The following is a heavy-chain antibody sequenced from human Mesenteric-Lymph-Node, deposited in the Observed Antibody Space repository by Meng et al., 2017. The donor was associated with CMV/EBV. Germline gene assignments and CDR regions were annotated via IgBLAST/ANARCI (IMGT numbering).Heavy chain of an antibody. V-gene: IGHV3-20*04. Sequence: GGSLRLSCAASGFTFDAYGMSWVRQVPGKGLEWVAGVNRNGDTAAYADSVKGRFTISRDNAKNSLYLQMNSLRAEDTALYFCVRDVRPGGADVWGQGTTVTVSS. CDR2: VNRNGDTA. J-gene: IGHJ6*02. D-gene: IGHD3-10*01. CDR3: VRDVRPGGADV. CDR1: GFTFDAYG.